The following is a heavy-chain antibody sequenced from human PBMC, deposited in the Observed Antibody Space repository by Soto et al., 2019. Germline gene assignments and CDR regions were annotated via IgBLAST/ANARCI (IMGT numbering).Heavy chain of an antibody. Sequence: GGSLRLSCAASGFTFSSYGMHWVRQAPGKGLEWVAVISYEGSNKYYTDSVKGRFTISRDNSKNTLYLQMNSLRAEDTAVYYCAKDRAAAGPHYFDYWGQGTLVTVSS. CDR3: AKDRAAAGPHYFDY. D-gene: IGHD6-13*01. V-gene: IGHV3-30*18. J-gene: IGHJ4*02. CDR2: ISYEGSNK. CDR1: GFTFSSYG.